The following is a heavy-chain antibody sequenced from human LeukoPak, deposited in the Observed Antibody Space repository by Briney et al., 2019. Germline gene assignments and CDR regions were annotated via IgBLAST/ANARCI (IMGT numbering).Heavy chain of an antibody. CDR3: AKGYCSSTSCSLDY. J-gene: IGHJ4*02. Sequence: PGGSLRLSCAASGFTVSNNYMSWVRQAPGKGLEWVSVIYSGGSTYYADSAKGRFTISSDNSKNTLYLQMNSLRAEDTAVYYCAKGYCSSTSCSLDYWGQGTLVTVSS. CDR2: IYSGGST. V-gene: IGHV3-53*01. D-gene: IGHD2-2*01. CDR1: GFTVSNNY.